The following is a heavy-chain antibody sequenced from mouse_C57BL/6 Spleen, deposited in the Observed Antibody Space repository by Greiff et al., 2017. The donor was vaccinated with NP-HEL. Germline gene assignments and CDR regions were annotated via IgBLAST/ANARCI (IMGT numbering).Heavy chain of an antibody. CDR2: INPSSGYT. V-gene: IGHV1-4*01. CDR3: ARQLRGGDY. Sequence: QVQLQQSGAELARPGASVKMSCKASGYTFTSYTMHWVKQRPGQGLEWIGYINPSSGYTKYNQKFKDKATLTADKSSSTAYMQLSSLTAEDTAVYYCARQLRGGDYWGQGTTLTVSS. J-gene: IGHJ2*01. CDR1: GYTFTSYT. D-gene: IGHD3-2*02.